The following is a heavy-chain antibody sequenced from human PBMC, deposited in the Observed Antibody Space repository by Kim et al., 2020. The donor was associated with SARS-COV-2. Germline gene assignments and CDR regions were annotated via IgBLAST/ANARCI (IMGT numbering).Heavy chain of an antibody. V-gene: IGHV3-43*01. CDR3: AKNVRGLTFGAFDV. J-gene: IGHJ3*01. Sequence: YADSLKGRYTISRDNSKNSLYLQINSLRTEDTALYYCAKNVRGLTFGAFDVWGQGTMVTVSS. D-gene: IGHD3-16*01.